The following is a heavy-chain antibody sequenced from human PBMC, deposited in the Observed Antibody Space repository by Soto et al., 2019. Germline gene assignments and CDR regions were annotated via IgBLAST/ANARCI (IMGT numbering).Heavy chain of an antibody. CDR1: GFSFSISP. J-gene: IGHJ4*02. V-gene: IGHV3-30-3*01. D-gene: IGHD7-27*01. Sequence: QVQLVESGGGVVQPGRSLRLSCAASGFSFSISPMHWVRQAPGKGPEWVALISYDGTNKFYADSVKGRFTISRDNSKSTLYLQVDSLRPEDAAVYYCARDPKTSGGQHWAFSYFDSVGQGTLVAVSS. CDR3: ARDPKTSGGQHWAFSYFDS. CDR2: ISYDGTNK.